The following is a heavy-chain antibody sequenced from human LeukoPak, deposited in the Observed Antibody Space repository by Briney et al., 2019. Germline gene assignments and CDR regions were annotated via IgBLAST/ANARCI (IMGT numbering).Heavy chain of an antibody. CDR3: AKDPYSGSYFDY. V-gene: IGHV3-23*01. CDR1: GITFSSYD. J-gene: IGHJ4*02. D-gene: IGHD1-26*01. CDR2: ISGSAYST. Sequence: GGSLRLSCAASGITFSSYDMSWVRQAPGKGLEWVSGISGSAYSTYYADSVKGRFSISRDNSKNTLHLQMNSLRAEDTAVYYCAKDPYSGSYFDYWGQGTLVTVSS.